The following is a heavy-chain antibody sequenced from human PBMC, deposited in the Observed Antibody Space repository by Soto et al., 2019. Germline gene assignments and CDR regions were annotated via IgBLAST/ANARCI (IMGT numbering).Heavy chain of an antibody. CDR3: ARGRYGDY. D-gene: IGHD1-1*01. CDR1: GYAFTTYG. V-gene: IGHV1-18*01. CDR2: SSAHNGNT. J-gene: IGHJ4*02. Sequence: QVHLVQSGAAVKKPGASVKVSCHGSGYAFTTYGITWVRQAPGQGLEWMGWSSAHNGNTNYAQKLQGRVTVTRDTSTSTAYMELRSLRYDDTAVYYCARGRYGDYWGQGALVTVSS.